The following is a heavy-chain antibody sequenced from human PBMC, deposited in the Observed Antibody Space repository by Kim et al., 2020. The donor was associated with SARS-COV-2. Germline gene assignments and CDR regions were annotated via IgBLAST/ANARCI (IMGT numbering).Heavy chain of an antibody. CDR2: IDYSGSS. CDR3: ARSYGGSFDY. Sequence: SETLSITCTVSGASFISSSFNWGWIRQSPGKGLEWIGNIDYSGSSYYNPSLRSRVTISVDTSKKQFSLKLSSVTDADTAVYYCARSYGGSFDYWGQGTLVTVSS. D-gene: IGHD2-15*01. CDR1: GASFISSSFN. J-gene: IGHJ4*02. V-gene: IGHV4-39*01.